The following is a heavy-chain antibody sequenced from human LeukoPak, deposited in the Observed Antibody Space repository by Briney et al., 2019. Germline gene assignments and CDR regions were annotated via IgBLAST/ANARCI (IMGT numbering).Heavy chain of an antibody. CDR2: IYYSGST. J-gene: IGHJ6*02. D-gene: IGHD3-22*01. Sequence: SETLSLTCTVSGGSISSYYWSWIRQPPGKGLEWIGYIYYSGSTNYNPSLKSRVTISVDTSKNQFSQKLSSVTAADTAVYYCARGDSSGYYTLFWYYGMDVWGQGTTVTVSS. V-gene: IGHV4-59*01. CDR1: GGSISSYY. CDR3: ARGDSSGYYTLFWYYGMDV.